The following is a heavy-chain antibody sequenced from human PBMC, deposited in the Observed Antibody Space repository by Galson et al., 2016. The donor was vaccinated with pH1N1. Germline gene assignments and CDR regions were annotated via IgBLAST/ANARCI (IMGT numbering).Heavy chain of an antibody. V-gene: IGHV2-5*08. D-gene: IGHD5-12*01. CDR2: IYWDDDK. J-gene: IGHJ3*01. Sequence: PALVKPTQTLTLTCTFSGFSINSSGMGVGWIRQPPGQALEWLAVIYWDDDKRYSLSLKSRLTISKDTSKNQVVLTMTNMDPVDTGTYYCAHREVTITNAFDVWGPGTLVTVSS. CDR3: AHREVTITNAFDV. CDR1: GFSINSSGMG.